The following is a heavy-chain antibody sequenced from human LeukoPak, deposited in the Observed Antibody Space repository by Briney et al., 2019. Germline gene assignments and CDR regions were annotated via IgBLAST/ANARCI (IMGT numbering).Heavy chain of an antibody. CDR3: AREFCSGGRCYFAY. D-gene: IGHD2-15*01. Sequence: SETLSLTCTVSGGSISSSSYYWGWIRQPPGKGLEWIGSIYYSGGTYYNPSLKSRVTISVDTSKNQFSLKLSSVTAADTAVYYCAREFCSGGRCYFAYWGQGTQVTLSS. V-gene: IGHV4-39*02. J-gene: IGHJ4*02. CDR1: GGSISSSSYY. CDR2: IYYSGGT.